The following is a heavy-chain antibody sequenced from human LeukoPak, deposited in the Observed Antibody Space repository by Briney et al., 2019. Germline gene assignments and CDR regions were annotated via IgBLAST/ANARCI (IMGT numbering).Heavy chain of an antibody. CDR1: GGSFSGYY. D-gene: IGHD1-14*01. CDR2: INHSGST. Sequence: SETLSLTCAVYGGSFSGYYWSWIRQPPGKGLEWIGEINHSGSTNYNPSLKSRVTMSVDTSKNQFSLKLSSVTAADTAVYYCASNPRKFAFDIWGQGTMVTVSS. J-gene: IGHJ3*02. V-gene: IGHV4-34*01. CDR3: ASNPRKFAFDI.